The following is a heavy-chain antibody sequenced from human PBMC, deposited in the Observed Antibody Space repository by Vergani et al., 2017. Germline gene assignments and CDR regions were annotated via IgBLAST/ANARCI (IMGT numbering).Heavy chain of an antibody. J-gene: IGHJ6*02. CDR3: ARGGDIGYCSSTSCPSNYYYYGMDV. D-gene: IGHD2-2*01. Sequence: QVQLVQSGAEVKKPGASVKASCKASGYTFTSYYMHWVRQAPGQGLEWMGIINPSGGSTSYAQKFQGIVTMTRETPTSTVYMELSSLRSEDTAGYYCARGGDIGYCSSTSCPSNYYYYGMDVWGQGTTVTVSS. V-gene: IGHV1-46*03. CDR2: INPSGGST. CDR1: GYTFTSYY.